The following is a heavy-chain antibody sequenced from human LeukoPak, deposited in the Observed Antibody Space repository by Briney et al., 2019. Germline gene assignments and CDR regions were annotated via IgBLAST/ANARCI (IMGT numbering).Heavy chain of an antibody. V-gene: IGHV3-74*01. CDR1: GLPFNSFW. Sequence: QSGGSLRLSCAASGLPFNSFWMHWVRQAPGKGLVWVSDMNEYSTTIRYADSVKGRFTIARDNAKSILYLQMNKLRAEDTAMYFCARGGVNPVDHWGQGTLVTASS. CDR2: MNEYSTTI. D-gene: IGHD1-14*01. CDR3: ARGGVNPVDH. J-gene: IGHJ4*02.